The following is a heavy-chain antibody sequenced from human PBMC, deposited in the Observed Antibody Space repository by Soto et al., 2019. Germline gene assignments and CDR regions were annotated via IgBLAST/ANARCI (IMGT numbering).Heavy chain of an antibody. D-gene: IGHD3-22*01. CDR2: INHSGST. Sequence: SETLSLTCAVYGGSFSGYYWSWIRQPPGKGLEWIGEINHSGSTNYKPSLKSRVTISVDTSKNQFYLKLSSVTAADTAVYYCARAGITMISNWFDPWGQGTLVTVSS. J-gene: IGHJ5*02. V-gene: IGHV4-34*01. CDR3: ARAGITMISNWFDP. CDR1: GGSFSGYY.